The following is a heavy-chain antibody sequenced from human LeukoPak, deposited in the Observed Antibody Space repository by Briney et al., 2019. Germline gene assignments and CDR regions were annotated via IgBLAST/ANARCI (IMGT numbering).Heavy chain of an antibody. CDR1: GDSISSYY. Sequence: NPSETLSLTCTVWGDSISSYYWSWIRQPPGKALEWIGYIYYSGTTNYNPSLKSRVTISVDTSKNQFSLKLSSVTAADTAVYYCARRRPAHDAFDIWGQGTLVTVSS. CDR3: ARRRPAHDAFDI. V-gene: IGHV4-59*01. J-gene: IGHJ3*02. CDR2: IYYSGTT. D-gene: IGHD2-2*01.